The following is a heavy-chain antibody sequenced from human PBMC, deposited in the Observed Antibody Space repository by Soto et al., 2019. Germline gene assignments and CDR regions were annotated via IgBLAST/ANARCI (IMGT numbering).Heavy chain of an antibody. CDR3: ARPLFGRGNWFDP. D-gene: IGHD3-10*01. CDR2: IYYSGST. Sequence: QVQLQESGPGLVKPSETLSLTCTVSGGSISSYYWSWIRQPPGKGLEWIGYIYYSGSTNYNPSLTSRVTISVDTSKNQFSLKLSSVTAADTAVYYCARPLFGRGNWFDPWGQGTLVTVSS. V-gene: IGHV4-59*01. CDR1: GGSISSYY. J-gene: IGHJ5*02.